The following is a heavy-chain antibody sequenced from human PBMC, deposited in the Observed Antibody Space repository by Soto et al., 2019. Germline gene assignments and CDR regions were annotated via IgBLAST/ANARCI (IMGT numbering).Heavy chain of an antibody. Sequence: QVQLQESGAGLVKPSETLSLTCTVSGGSVSSYYWSWIRQPPGRGLECIGYISYSGDINYNPSLRGRVTISIDTSKSQFSLKLSSVTAADTAVYYCARTARLFDYWGQGTLVTVSS. J-gene: IGHJ4*02. D-gene: IGHD6-6*01. CDR3: ARTARLFDY. CDR1: GGSVSSYY. CDR2: ISYSGDI. V-gene: IGHV4-59*02.